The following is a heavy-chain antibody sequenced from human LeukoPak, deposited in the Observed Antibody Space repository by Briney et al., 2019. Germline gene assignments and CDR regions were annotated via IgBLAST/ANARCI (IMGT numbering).Heavy chain of an antibody. CDR2: FDPEDGET. D-gene: IGHD3-22*01. Sequence: ASVKVSCKVSGYTLTELSMHWVRQAPGKGLEWMGGFDPEDGETIYAQKFQGRVTMTEDTSTDTAYMELSSLRSEDTAVYYCATIRLLYYYDSSGYANDYWGQGTLVTVSS. J-gene: IGHJ4*02. CDR1: GYTLTELS. CDR3: ATIRLLYYYDSSGYANDY. V-gene: IGHV1-24*01.